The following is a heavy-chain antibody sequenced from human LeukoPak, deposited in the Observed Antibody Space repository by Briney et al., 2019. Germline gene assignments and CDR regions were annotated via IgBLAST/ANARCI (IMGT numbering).Heavy chain of an antibody. J-gene: IGHJ6*02. V-gene: IGHV3-23*01. CDR1: GFTFSDYY. D-gene: IGHD2-8*01. CDR2: ISGSGGST. Sequence: GGSLRLSCAASGFTFSDYYMSWIRQAPGKGLEWVSAISGSGGSTYYADSVKGRFTISRDNSKNTLYLQMNSLRAEDTAVYYCAAPGYCTNGVCLYYYYGMDVWGQGTTVTVSS. CDR3: AAPGYCTNGVCLYYYYGMDV.